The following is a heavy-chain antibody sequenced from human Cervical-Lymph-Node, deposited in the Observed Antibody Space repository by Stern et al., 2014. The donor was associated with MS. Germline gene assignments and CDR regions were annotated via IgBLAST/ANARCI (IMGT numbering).Heavy chain of an antibody. CDR1: GYTLSEIS. V-gene: IGHV1-24*01. CDR3: ATHRGRVTYYYGMDV. D-gene: IGHD2-21*02. J-gene: IGHJ6*02. CDR2: FDPEHGET. Sequence: VQLVESGAEVKKPGASVKVSCKGSGYTLSEISMHWVRQAPGKGLEWMGGFDPEHGETRYAQKFQGRVTMAEDRSTDTAYMELSSPRSEDTAVYYCATHRGRVTYYYGMDVWGQGTTVTVSS.